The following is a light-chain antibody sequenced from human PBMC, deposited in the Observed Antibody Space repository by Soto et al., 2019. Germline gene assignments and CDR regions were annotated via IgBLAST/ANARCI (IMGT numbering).Light chain of an antibody. CDR1: QSVSSN. Sequence: EIVMTQSPATLSVSPGERATLSCRASQSVSSNLAWYQQKPGQAPRLLIYGASTRATGIPARFSGSGSGTEFTLTISSLQSEDFAVYYCQQYNNWITFG. J-gene: IGKJ5*01. CDR2: GAS. CDR3: QQYNNWIT. V-gene: IGKV3-15*01.